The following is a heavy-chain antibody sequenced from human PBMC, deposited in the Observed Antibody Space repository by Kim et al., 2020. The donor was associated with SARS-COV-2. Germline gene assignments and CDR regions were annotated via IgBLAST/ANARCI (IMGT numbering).Heavy chain of an antibody. D-gene: IGHD1-26*01. V-gene: IGHV3-74*01. J-gene: IGHJ4*02. Sequence: DASYTYYADSVKGRFTISRDNAKSTVYLAMNNLRAEETAVYYCARAVGDYWGQGTLVTVSS. CDR2: DASYT. CDR3: ARAVGDY.